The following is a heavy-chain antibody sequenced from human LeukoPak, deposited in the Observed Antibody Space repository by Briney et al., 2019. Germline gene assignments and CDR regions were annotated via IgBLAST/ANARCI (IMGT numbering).Heavy chain of an antibody. Sequence: GGSLRLSCAASGFTFNRYWMSWVRQAPGKGLEWVSAISGSGGSTYYADSVKGRFTISRDNSKNTLYLQMNSLRAEDTAVYYCAKWEPLPDNWFDPWGQGTLVTVSS. CDR2: ISGSGGST. CDR1: GFTFNRYW. V-gene: IGHV3-23*01. D-gene: IGHD1-14*01. CDR3: AKWEPLPDNWFDP. J-gene: IGHJ5*02.